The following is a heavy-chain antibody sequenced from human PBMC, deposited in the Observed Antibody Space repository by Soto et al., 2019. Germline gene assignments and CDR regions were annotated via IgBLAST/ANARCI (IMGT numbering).Heavy chain of an antibody. CDR2: ITHDGSQK. J-gene: IGHJ4*02. CDR1: GFTFRRYS. Sequence: GGSLRLSCGVSGFTFRRYSMYWVRQAPGKGLEWVAVITHDGSQKYYADYVKGRFTISRDNSKNTLYLQMNSLREYDTAVDYGARDPFHYASDIVPPPSGGFHYWGPGTLVTVSS. CDR3: ARDPFHYASDIVPPPSGGFHY. V-gene: IGHV3-30*04. D-gene: IGHD2-15*01.